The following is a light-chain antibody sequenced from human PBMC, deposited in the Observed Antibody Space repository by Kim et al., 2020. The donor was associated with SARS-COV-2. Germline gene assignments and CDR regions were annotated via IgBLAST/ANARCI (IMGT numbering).Light chain of an antibody. Sequence: PGESTTLSCRANQSIDTSLGWYQHRPGQAHSLLVYDASIRATGVPDRFSGSGYETDFTLTISSLDPEDFSTYYCQQRDSWPPAVSFGGGTKVDIK. CDR3: QQRDSWPPAVS. V-gene: IGKV3-11*01. J-gene: IGKJ4*01. CDR1: QSIDTS. CDR2: DAS.